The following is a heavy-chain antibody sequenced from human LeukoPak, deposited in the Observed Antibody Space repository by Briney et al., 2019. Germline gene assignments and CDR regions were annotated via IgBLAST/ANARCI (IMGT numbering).Heavy chain of an antibody. CDR3: AREDDNSGYYYFDY. CDR2: IWYDGSNT. V-gene: IGHV3-33*01. J-gene: IGHJ4*02. D-gene: IGHD3-22*01. Sequence: GGSLRLSCSASGFSFSNYGMHWVRQAPGKGLEWVAVIWYDGSNTYYADSVKGRFTISRDNSKNTLYLQMNSLRAEDTAVYLCAREDDNSGYYYFDYWGQGTLVTVSS. CDR1: GFSFSNYG.